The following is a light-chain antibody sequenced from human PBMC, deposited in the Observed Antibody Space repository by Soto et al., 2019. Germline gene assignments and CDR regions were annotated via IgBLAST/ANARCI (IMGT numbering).Light chain of an antibody. V-gene: IGLV2-14*01. CDR1: SSDVGGYNY. Sequence: QSALTQPASVSGSPGQSITISCTGTSSDVGGYNYVSWYQQHPGKAPKLMIYDVSYRPSGISNRFSGSKSDNTASLTISGLQAEDEADYYCTAYRSSFTHILFGGGTKLTVL. J-gene: IGLJ2*01. CDR3: TAYRSSFTHIL. CDR2: DVS.